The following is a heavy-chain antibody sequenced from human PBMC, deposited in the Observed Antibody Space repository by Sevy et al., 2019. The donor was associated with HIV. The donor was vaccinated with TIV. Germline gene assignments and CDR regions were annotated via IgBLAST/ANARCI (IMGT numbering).Heavy chain of an antibody. Sequence: ASVKVSCKASGYTFTSYDINWVRQATGQGLEWMGWMNPNSGNTGYAQKFQGRVTMTRNTSISTAYMELRSLRSEDTAGYYCARLYYYDSSGYYYYYYYGMDVWGQGTTVTVSS. CDR1: GYTFTSYD. D-gene: IGHD3-22*01. CDR2: MNPNSGNT. V-gene: IGHV1-8*01. J-gene: IGHJ6*02. CDR3: ARLYYYDSSGYYYYYYYGMDV.